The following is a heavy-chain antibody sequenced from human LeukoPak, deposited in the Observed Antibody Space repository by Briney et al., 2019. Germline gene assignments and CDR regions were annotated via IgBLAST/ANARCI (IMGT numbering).Heavy chain of an antibody. V-gene: IGHV1-8*01. D-gene: IGHD6-19*01. CDR1: GYTFTSYD. CDR3: ARVERQWLVPGY. CDR2: MNPNSGNT. Sequence: ASVKVSCKASGYTFTSYDINWVRQATGQGLEWMGWMNPNSGNTGYAQKFQGRVTMTRNTSISTAYMELSSLRSEDTAVYYCARVERQWLVPGYWGQGTLVTVSS. J-gene: IGHJ4*02.